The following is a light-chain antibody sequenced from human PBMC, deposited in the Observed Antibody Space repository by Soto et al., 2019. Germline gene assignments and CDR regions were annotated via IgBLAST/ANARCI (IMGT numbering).Light chain of an antibody. Sequence: DIVMTQSPLSLPVTPGEPASISCRSSQRLLHSNGYNYLDWYLQKPGQSPQLLMYLVSNRASGVPDRVSGSVSGTDFTLKISRVEAEDVGVYYCIQAIQSPLCTFGQGTKLEIK. CDR3: IQAIQSPLCT. CDR2: LVS. J-gene: IGKJ2*02. CDR1: QRLLHSNGYNY. V-gene: IGKV2-28*01.